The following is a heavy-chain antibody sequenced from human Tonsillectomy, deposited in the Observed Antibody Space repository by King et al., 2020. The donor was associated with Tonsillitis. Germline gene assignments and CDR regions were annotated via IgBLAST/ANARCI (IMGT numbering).Heavy chain of an antibody. D-gene: IGHD5-24*01. J-gene: IGHJ4*02. CDR3: ARERDLYYFDY. V-gene: IGHV4-61*01. CDR1: GGSVSSGSYY. Sequence: QLQESGPGLVKPSETLSLTCTVSGGSVSSGSYYWSWIRQPPGKGLEWIGYIYLIWSTNYNPSLKSRVTISVETSKNQFSLKLSSVTAADTAVYYCARERDLYYFDYWGQGTLVTVSS. CDR2: IYLIWST.